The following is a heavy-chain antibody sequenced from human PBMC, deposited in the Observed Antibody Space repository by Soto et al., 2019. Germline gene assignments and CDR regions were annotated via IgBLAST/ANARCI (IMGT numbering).Heavy chain of an antibody. CDR1: GYTFTSYG. CDR3: ARDLGRHCSSTSCYGAPYYFDY. J-gene: IGHJ4*02. CDR2: ISAYNGNT. D-gene: IGHD2-2*01. V-gene: IGHV1-18*01. Sequence: ASVKVSCKASGYTFTSYGISWVRQAPGQGLEWMGWISAYNGNTNYAQKLQGRVTMTTDTSTSTAYMELRSLRSDDTAVYYCARDLGRHCSSTSCYGAPYYFDYWGQGTLVTVSS.